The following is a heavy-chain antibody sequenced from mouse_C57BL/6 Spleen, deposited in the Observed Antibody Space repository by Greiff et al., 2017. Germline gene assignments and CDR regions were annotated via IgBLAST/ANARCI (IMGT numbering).Heavy chain of an antibody. D-gene: IGHD2-5*01. J-gene: IGHJ1*03. CDR1: GFNIKDDY. Sequence: EVQLQQSGAELVRPGASVKLSCTASGFNIKDDYMHWVKQRPEQGLEWIGWIDPENGDTEYASKFQGKATITADTSSHTAYLQLSSLTSEDTSVYYCTTHSNYWYFDVWGTGTTVTVSS. V-gene: IGHV14-4*01. CDR2: IDPENGDT. CDR3: TTHSNYWYFDV.